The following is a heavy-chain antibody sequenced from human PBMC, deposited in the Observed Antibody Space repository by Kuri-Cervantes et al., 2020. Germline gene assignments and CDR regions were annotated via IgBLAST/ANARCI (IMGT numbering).Heavy chain of an antibody. V-gene: IGHV4-38-2*01. Sequence: SQTLSLTCAVSGYSTSSGYYWGWIRQPPGKGLEWIGCIYHSGSTYYNPSLKSRVTISVDTSKNQFSLKLRSVTAADTAVYYCARRPTGSSTDFWGQGTLVTVSS. CDR2: IYHSGST. CDR1: GYSTSSGYY. J-gene: IGHJ4*02. CDR3: ARRPTGSSTDF. D-gene: IGHD6-6*01.